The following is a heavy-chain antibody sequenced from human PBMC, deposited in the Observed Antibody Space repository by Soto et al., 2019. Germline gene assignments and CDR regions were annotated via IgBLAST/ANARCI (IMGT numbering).Heavy chain of an antibody. CDR1: GFTFSSYG. V-gene: IGHV3-30*18. J-gene: IGHJ2*01. D-gene: IGHD3-16*01. Sequence: QVQLVESGGGVVQPGRSLRLSCAASGFTFSSYGMHWVRQAPGKGLEWVAVISYDGSNKYYADAVKGRFTIARDNSKNTLYLQMNSLRAEDTAVYHCAKGWGYFALWGRGTLVNGSS. CDR3: AKGWGYFAL. CDR2: ISYDGSNK.